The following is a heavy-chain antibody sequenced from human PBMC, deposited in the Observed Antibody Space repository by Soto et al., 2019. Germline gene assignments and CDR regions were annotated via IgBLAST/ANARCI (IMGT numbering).Heavy chain of an antibody. V-gene: IGHV4-4*07. D-gene: IGHD5-12*01. CDR1: GGSISSYY. CDR3: ARDRGGYNDDAFAI. Sequence: SETLSLTCTVSGGSISSYYWTWIRHPAGKGLEWIGRIYTSGSTNYNPSLKSRVTMSVDTSKNQFSLRLRSVTAADTAVYYCARDRGGYNDDAFAIWGQGTMVTVS. CDR2: IYTSGST. J-gene: IGHJ3*02.